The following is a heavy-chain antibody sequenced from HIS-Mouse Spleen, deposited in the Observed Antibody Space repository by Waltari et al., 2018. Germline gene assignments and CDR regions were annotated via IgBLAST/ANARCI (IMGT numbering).Heavy chain of an antibody. D-gene: IGHD6-13*01. V-gene: IGHV4-39*07. CDR3: AREIPYSSSWYDWYFDL. Sequence: QLQLQESGPGLVKPSETLSLTCTVSGGSISSSSYYWGWHRQPHGKGLEWIGSIYYSGSTYYNPSLKSRVTISVDTSKNQFSLKLSSVTAADTAVYYCAREIPYSSSWYDWYFDLWGRGTLVTVSS. CDR2: IYYSGST. CDR1: GGSISSSSYY. J-gene: IGHJ2*01.